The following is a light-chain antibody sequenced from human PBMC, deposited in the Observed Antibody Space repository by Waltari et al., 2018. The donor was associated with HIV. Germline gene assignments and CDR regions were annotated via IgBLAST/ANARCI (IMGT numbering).Light chain of an antibody. V-gene: IGLV2-14*01. CDR3: NSYTISNTHV. CDR1: SSDVGAYNY. J-gene: IGLJ1*01. CDR2: DVS. Sequence: QSALTQPASVSGSPGQSITISCTGTSSDVGAYNYVSWYQQRPGKAPKLMIHDVSNRPSGVSNRFSGSKSGNTASLTISGLQAEDEADYYCNSYTISNTHVFGTGTKVTVL.